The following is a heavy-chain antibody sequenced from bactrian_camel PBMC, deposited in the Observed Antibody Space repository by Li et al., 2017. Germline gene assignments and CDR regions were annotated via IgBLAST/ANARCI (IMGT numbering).Heavy chain of an antibody. CDR1: RYTFRDNC. D-gene: IGHD6*01. CDR3: AEGRGSRGEHCYSLNY. V-gene: IGHV3S40*01. Sequence: VQLVESGGGSVQAGGSLRLSCAAARYTFRDNCMGWFRQAPGKEREGVATLYTGSGNTYYADSVKGRFTISRDNAKNTVNLMMNSLKPEDTAMYYCAEGRGSRGEHCYSLNYWGQGTQVTVS. CDR2: LYTGSGNT. J-gene: IGHJ4*01.